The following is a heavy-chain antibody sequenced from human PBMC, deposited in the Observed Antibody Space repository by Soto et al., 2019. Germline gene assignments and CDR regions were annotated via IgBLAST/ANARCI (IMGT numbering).Heavy chain of an antibody. D-gene: IGHD2-8*02. CDR3: AREVGVVLGPAT. CDR1: GFIFGYYG. CDR2: ISSSGSSYT. J-gene: IGHJ5*02. V-gene: IGHV3-21*01. Sequence: GGSLRLSCEGSGFIFGYYGVHWVRQAPGRGLEWVTAISSSGSSYTYYADSVTGRFTISRDNAKNTLYLQMNSLGAEDTAVYYCAREVGVVLGPATWGQGTPVTVSS.